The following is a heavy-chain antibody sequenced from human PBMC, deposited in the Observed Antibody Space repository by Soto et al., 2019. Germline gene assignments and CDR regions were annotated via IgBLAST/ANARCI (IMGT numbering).Heavy chain of an antibody. Sequence: SVKVSCKASGGTFSSYAISWVRQAPGQGLEWMGGIIPIFGTANYAQKLQGRVTITADKSTSTAYMELSSLRSEDTAVYYCARFTSDYYYYYGMDVWGQGTTVTVSS. J-gene: IGHJ6*02. CDR3: ARFTSDYYYYYGMDV. CDR1: GGTFSSYA. CDR2: IIPIFGTA. D-gene: IGHD2-2*01. V-gene: IGHV1-69*06.